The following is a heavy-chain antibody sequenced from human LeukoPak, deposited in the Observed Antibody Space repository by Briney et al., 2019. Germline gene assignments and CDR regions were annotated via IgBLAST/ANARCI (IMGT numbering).Heavy chain of an antibody. CDR3: ARAGKDRSSWALDY. J-gene: IGHJ4*02. CDR2: ISSSSSTI. V-gene: IGHV3-48*04. D-gene: IGHD6-13*01. Sequence: GGSLRLSCAASGFTFSSYSMNWVRQAPGKGLEWVSYISSSSSTIYYADSVKGRFTISRDNAKNSLYLQMNSLRAEDTAVYYCARAGKDRSSWALDYWGQGTLVTVSS. CDR1: GFTFSSYS.